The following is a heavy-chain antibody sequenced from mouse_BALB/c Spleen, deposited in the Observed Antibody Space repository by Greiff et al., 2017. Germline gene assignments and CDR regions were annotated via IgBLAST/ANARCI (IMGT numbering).Heavy chain of an antibody. Sequence: VQVVESGPGLVAPSQSLSITCTVSGFSLTSYGVHWVRQPPGKGLEWLGVIWAGGSTNYNSALMSRLSISKDNSKSQVFFKMNSLQTDDTAMYYCARKGSGTWAWFAYWGQGTLVTVSA. CDR2: IWAGGST. V-gene: IGHV2-9*02. D-gene: IGHD4-1*01. CDR3: ARKGSGTWAWFAY. CDR1: GFSLTSYG. J-gene: IGHJ3*01.